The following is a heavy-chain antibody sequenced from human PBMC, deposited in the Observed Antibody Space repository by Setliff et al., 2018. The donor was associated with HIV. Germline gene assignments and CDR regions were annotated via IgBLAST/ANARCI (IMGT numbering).Heavy chain of an antibody. CDR3: ARGRQNLDNWFDP. J-gene: IGHJ5*02. V-gene: IGHV3-48*03. CDR2: ISSSATII. Sequence: PGGSLRLSCAASGFTFNTYSMNWLRQAPGKGLEWAAYISSSATIIHYADSVKCRFTISRDDAKNSLYLQMDSLRVEDTAGYYCARGRQNLDNWFDPWGQGTLVTVSS. CDR1: GFTFNTYS.